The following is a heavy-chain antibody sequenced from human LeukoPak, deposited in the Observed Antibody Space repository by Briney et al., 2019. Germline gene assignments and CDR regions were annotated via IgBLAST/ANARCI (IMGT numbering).Heavy chain of an antibody. V-gene: IGHV1-69*01. J-gene: IGHJ4*02. CDR3: ARDQVSSSSTIAY. Sequence: ASVKVSCKASGGTFSSYAISWVRQAPGQGLEWMGGIIPIFGTANYAQKFQGRVTITADESTSTAYIELSSLRAEDTAVYYCARDQVSSSSTIAYWGQGTLVTISS. D-gene: IGHD6-6*01. CDR2: IIPIFGTA. CDR1: GGTFSSYA.